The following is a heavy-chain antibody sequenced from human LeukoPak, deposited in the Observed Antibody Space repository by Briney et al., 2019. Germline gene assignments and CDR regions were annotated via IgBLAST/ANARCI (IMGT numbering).Heavy chain of an antibody. D-gene: IGHD3-10*01. Sequence: GGSLRLSCAASGFTFSSYAMSWVRQAPGKGPEWVSAISGSGGSTYYADSVKSRFTISRDNSKNTLYLQMNSLKAEDTAVYYCAKGMVRGVPGYYFDYWGQGTLVTVSS. CDR2: ISGSGGST. CDR1: GFTFSSYA. CDR3: AKGMVRGVPGYYFDY. V-gene: IGHV3-23*01. J-gene: IGHJ4*02.